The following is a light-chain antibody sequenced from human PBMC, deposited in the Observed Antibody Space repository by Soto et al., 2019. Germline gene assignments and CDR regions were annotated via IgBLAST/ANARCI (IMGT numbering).Light chain of an antibody. CDR3: QQSYSSVMYT. CDR1: QSISNH. CDR2: AAS. V-gene: IGKV1-39*01. Sequence: DIQMTQSPSSLSASVGDRVTVTSRASQSISNHLNWYQQKPGKAPKLLIYAASSLQSGVPSRFSGSGSGTDFTLTISSLQPEAFATYYCQQSYSSVMYTFGQGTKLEIK. J-gene: IGKJ2*01.